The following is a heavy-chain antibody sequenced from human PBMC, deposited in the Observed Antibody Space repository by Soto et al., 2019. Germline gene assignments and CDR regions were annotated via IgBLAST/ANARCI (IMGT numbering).Heavy chain of an antibody. CDR2: VSGSGDGI. V-gene: IGHV3-23*01. Sequence: PGGSLRLSCAASGFTFSISAMAWVRQAPGKGLEWLSSVSGSGDGINYADSVKGRFTISRDNSRNTLYLQVNNVRAEDTALYYCARFLRWFGDDRFYYYYGLDVWGQGTTVTVSS. D-gene: IGHD3-10*01. CDR3: ARFLRWFGDDRFYYYYGLDV. CDR1: GFTFSISA. J-gene: IGHJ6*02.